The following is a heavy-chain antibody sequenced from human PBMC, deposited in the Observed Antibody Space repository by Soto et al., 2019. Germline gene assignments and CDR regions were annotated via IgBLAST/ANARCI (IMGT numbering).Heavy chain of an antibody. V-gene: IGHV3-23*01. CDR1: GFTFSSYA. J-gene: IGHJ4*02. CDR3: AKARFRDSSMFLLDY. D-gene: IGHD6-19*01. CDR2: ISGSGGST. Sequence: LRLSCAASGFTFSSYAMSWVRQAPGKGLEWVSAISGSGGSTYYADSVKGRFTISRDNSKNTLYLQMNSLRAEDTAVYYCAKARFRDSSMFLLDYWGQGTLVTVSS.